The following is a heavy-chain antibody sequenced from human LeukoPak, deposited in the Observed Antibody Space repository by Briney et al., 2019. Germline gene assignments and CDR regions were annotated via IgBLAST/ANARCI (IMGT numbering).Heavy chain of an antibody. CDR1: GFSFSNYA. CDR3: AKSPIVPASWVRPGFDY. D-gene: IGHD2-2*01. CDR2: IAPGGGSP. J-gene: IGHJ4*02. Sequence: GGSLRLSCAASGFSFSNYAMSWVRQAPGKGLEWVSTIAPGGGSPDYADSVRGRFTFSRDNSQNTLYLQMTSLTVDDTAVYYCAKSPIVPASWVRPGFDYWVQGTLVIVSS. V-gene: IGHV3-23*01.